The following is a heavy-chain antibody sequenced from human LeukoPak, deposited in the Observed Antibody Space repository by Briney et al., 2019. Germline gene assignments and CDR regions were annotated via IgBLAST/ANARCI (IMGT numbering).Heavy chain of an antibody. CDR3: ARQSSGYYIAHDY. CDR1: GYTFTSYD. D-gene: IGHD3-22*01. CDR2: INPSGGTT. Sequence: GASVKVSCKASGYTFTSYDINWVRQAPGQGLEWMGIINPSGGTTNYAQKLQGRVTMTRDTSTSTVYMELSSLRSEDTAVYYCARQSSGYYIAHDYWGQGTLVTVSS. J-gene: IGHJ4*02. V-gene: IGHV1-46*01.